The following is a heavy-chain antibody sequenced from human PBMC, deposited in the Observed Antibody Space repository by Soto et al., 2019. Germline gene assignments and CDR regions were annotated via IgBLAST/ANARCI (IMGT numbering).Heavy chain of an antibody. D-gene: IGHD3-3*01. V-gene: IGHV3-74*01. CDR2: INSDGSST. J-gene: IGHJ3*02. CDR1: GFTFSSYW. CDR3: ARVPHYDFWSGQRGAFDI. Sequence: PGGSLRLSCAASGFTFSSYWMHWVRQAPGKGLVWVSRINSDGSSTSYADSVKGRFTISRDNAKNTLYLQMNSLRAEDTAVYYCARVPHYDFWSGQRGAFDIWGQGTMVTVSS.